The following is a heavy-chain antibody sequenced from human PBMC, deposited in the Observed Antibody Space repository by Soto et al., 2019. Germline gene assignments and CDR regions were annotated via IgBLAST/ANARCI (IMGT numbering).Heavy chain of an antibody. D-gene: IGHD1-7*01. V-gene: IGHV1-69*02. J-gene: IGHJ4*02. Sequence: SVKVSCKASGGTFSSYPISWVRQAPGQGLEWMGRIIPILDITDYAQRFQGRVTITADKSTSTAYMELSSLSSDDTAVYYCARPTQTATTSVYFLDQWGQGKMVTVSS. CDR2: IIPILDIT. CDR1: GGTFSSYP. CDR3: ARPTQTATTSVYFLDQ.